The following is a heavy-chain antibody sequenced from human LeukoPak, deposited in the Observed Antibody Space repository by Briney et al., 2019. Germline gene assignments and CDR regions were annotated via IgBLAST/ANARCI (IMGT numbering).Heavy chain of an antibody. CDR2: IYYSGST. CDR3: ASYVAADGSHYFDY. D-gene: IGHD6-13*01. J-gene: IGHJ4*02. Sequence: SETLSLTCSVSGGSISSYYWSWIRQPPGKGLEWIGYIYYSGSTKYNPSPKSRVTISVDTSNNQFSLRLSSVTAADTAVYYCASYVAADGSHYFDYWSQGTLVTVSS. CDR1: GGSISSYY. V-gene: IGHV4-59*01.